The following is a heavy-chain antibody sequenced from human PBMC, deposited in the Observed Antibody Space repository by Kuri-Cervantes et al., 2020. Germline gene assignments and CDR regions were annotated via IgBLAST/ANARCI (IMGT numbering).Heavy chain of an antibody. Sequence: GGSLRLSCAASGFTFDDYAMHWVRQVPGKGLEWVSLVSWDGGSAHYIDSVKGRFTISRDNRKNPLFLQMNSLRTEDTALYFCAKDKGLRVALDNWGQGTLVTVSS. J-gene: IGHJ4*02. CDR1: GFTFDDYA. V-gene: IGHV3-43*01. CDR3: AKDKGLRVALDN. D-gene: IGHD2-15*01. CDR2: VSWDGGSA.